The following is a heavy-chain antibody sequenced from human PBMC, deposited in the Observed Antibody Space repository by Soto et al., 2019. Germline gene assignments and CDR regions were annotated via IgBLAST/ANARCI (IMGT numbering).Heavy chain of an antibody. D-gene: IGHD3-16*01. CDR3: VRERYSYTPYGMDV. J-gene: IGHJ6*02. CDR2: INPNSGGT. V-gene: IGHV1-2*04. CDR1: GYTFTGYY. Sequence: QVQLVQSGAEVKKPGASVKVSCKASGYTFTGYYMHWVRQAPGQGLEWMGWINPNSGGTNYAQKFQGWVTMTRDTSISTAYMELSRLRSDDTAVYYCVRERYSYTPYGMDVWGQGTTVTVSS.